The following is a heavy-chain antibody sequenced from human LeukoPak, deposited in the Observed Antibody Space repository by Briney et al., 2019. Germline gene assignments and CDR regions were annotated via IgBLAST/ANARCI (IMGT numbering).Heavy chain of an antibody. CDR3: ARTEPGPYYFDY. CDR2: VTRSGST. Sequence: SETLSLTCSVSGDSISSCSCYWGCVRQSPGKGLEWIGSVTRSGSTYYTPSLKSRVTLSVDTSKNQFSLNLTSLTAADTAIYFCARTEPGPYYFDYWGPGIPVIVSS. J-gene: IGHJ4*02. V-gene: IGHV4-39*07. D-gene: IGHD1-14*01. CDR1: GDSISSCSCY.